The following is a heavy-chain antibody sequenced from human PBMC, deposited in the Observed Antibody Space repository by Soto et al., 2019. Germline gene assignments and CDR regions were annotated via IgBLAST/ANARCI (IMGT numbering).Heavy chain of an antibody. V-gene: IGHV3-30*18. CDR2: ISYDGTYK. CDR3: AKDATRLGVSWRLAKSDY. CDR1: GFTFSTYG. J-gene: IGHJ4*02. Sequence: QVQLAESGGGVVQPGRSLRLSCAASGFTFSTYGMHWVRQAPGKGLEWVAIISYDGTYKYFPDSVKGRFTISRDNSRSSVDLQMNCLRVEVTAVYYCAKDATRLGVSWRLAKSDYRGQGALVTVSS. D-gene: IGHD2-21*01.